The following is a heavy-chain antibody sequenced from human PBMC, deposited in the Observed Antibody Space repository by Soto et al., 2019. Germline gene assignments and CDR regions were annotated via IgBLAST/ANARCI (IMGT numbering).Heavy chain of an antibody. CDR2: IYYSGST. J-gene: IGHJ5*02. Sequence: ASETLSLTCTFSCGSISSGGYYWSWVRQHPGKGLEWIGYIYYSGSTYYNPSLRSRVTISVDTSKNQFSLKLSSVTAADTAVYYCARNWRFGGLLGWFDPWGQGTLVTV. CDR1: CGSISSGGYY. CDR3: ARNWRFGGLLGWFDP. V-gene: IGHV4-31*03. D-gene: IGHD3-10*01.